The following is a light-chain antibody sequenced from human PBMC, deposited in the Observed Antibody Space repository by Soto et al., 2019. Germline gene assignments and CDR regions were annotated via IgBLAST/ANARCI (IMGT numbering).Light chain of an antibody. CDR1: QYINTR. J-gene: IGKJ5*01. V-gene: IGKV3-11*01. CDR2: QTS. Sequence: EIVLTQSPATLSSFPGDRFTLSCRASQYINTRLAWYQHRPGQSPRLLIYQTSLRAAGIPARFSASGSGTDFTLTISDVQPEDFALYYCQQSYSPPPITFGQGTRLEIK. CDR3: QQSYSPPPIT.